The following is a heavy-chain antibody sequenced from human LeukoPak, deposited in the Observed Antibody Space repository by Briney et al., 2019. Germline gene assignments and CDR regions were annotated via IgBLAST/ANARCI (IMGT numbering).Heavy chain of an antibody. CDR1: GYSISSGYY. V-gene: IGHV4-38-2*02. D-gene: IGHD3-22*01. J-gene: IGHJ6*03. CDR3: ARDYYDSSGYYCEPYVDV. CDR2: IYHSGST. Sequence: SETLSLTCTVSGYSISSGYYWGWIRQPPGKGLEWIGEIYHSGSTNYNPSLKSRVTISVDKSKNQFSLKLSSVTAADTAVYYCARDYYDSSGYYCEPYVDVWGKGTTVTVSS.